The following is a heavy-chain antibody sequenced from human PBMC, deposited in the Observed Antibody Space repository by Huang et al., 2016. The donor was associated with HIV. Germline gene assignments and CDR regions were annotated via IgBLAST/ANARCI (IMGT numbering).Heavy chain of an antibody. CDR2: SKQDESEK. D-gene: IGHD1-7*01. Sequence: VESGGRLVQPGGSLRLSCVGSTFRFGAYWMSWVRQSPGKGLEWVANSKQDESEKYYVDSVKGRFNISRDNAKKVLFLEMNNVRVEDTATYYCATKTAAMDIWGQGTTVTVS. CDR1: TFRFGAYW. V-gene: IGHV3-7*01. J-gene: IGHJ6*02. CDR3: ATKTAAMDI.